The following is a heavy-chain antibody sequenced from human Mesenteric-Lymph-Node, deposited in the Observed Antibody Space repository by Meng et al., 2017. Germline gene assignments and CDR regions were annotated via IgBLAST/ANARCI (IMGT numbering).Heavy chain of an antibody. D-gene: IGHD1-26*01. J-gene: IGHJ6*02. CDR2: INIFNVTR. Sequence: ASVKVSCKASGYTFTSYGITWVRQAPGQGLEWMVWINIFNVTRDYEQKFQDRVSMATDTSTTTAYMELRSLRSDDSAVHSCARGEYFHFLWGLVSFPIRTLIPQIPTTPACALDVWGQGNTVTVSS. CDR3: ARGEYFHFLWGLVSFPIRTLIPQIPTTPACALDV. V-gene: IGHV1-18*01. CDR1: GYTFTSYG.